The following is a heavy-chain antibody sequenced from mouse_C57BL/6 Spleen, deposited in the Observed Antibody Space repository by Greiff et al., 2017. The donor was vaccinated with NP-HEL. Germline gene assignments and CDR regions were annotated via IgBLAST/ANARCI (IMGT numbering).Heavy chain of an antibody. D-gene: IGHD3-2*02. Sequence: EVQLQQSGPELVKPGASVKMSCKASGYTFTDYNMHWVKQSHGKSLEWIGYINPNNGGTSYNQKFKGKATLTVNKSSSTAYMELRSLTSEDSAVYDCARDSSGYVRAMDYWGQGTSVTVSS. CDR1: GYTFTDYN. CDR2: INPNNGGT. J-gene: IGHJ4*01. V-gene: IGHV1-22*01. CDR3: ARDSSGYVRAMDY.